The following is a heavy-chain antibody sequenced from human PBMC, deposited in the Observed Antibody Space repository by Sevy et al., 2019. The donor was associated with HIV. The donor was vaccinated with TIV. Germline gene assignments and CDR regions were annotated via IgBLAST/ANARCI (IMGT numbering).Heavy chain of an antibody. V-gene: IGHV4-34*01. CDR1: GGSFSGYY. Sequence: SETLSLTCAVYGGSFSGYYWSWIRQPPGKGLEWIGEINHSGCTNYNPSLKSRVTISVDTSKNQFSLKLSSVTAADTAAYYCARQGEYYYDSSGFDYWGQGTLVTVSS. CDR3: ARQGEYYYDSSGFDY. CDR2: INHSGCT. D-gene: IGHD3-22*01. J-gene: IGHJ4*02.